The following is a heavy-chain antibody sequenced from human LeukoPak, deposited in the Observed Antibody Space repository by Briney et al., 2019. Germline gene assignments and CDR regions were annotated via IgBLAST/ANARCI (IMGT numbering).Heavy chain of an antibody. V-gene: IGHV3-21*01. CDR1: GFTFSNTW. J-gene: IGHJ4*02. D-gene: IGHD6-13*01. Sequence: GGSLRLSCAASGFTFSNTWMTWVRQAPGKGLEWVSSISSSSSYIYYADSLKGRFTISRDNAKNSLYLQMNSLRAEDTAVYYCARSPGSTWSFDYWGQGTLVTVSS. CDR3: ARSPGSTWSFDY. CDR2: ISSSSSYI.